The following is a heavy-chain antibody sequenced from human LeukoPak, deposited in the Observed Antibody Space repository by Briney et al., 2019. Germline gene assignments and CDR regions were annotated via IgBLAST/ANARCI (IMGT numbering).Heavy chain of an antibody. CDR3: ARGFPGLNYYYYGMDV. Sequence: PGGSLRLSCVASGFSFTSSWMTWVRQPPGKGLEWIGGINHSGSTNYNPSLKSRVTISVDTSKNQFSLKLSSVTAADTAVYYCARGFPGLNYYYYGMDVWGQGTTVTVSS. CDR1: GFSFTSSW. V-gene: IGHV4-34*01. J-gene: IGHJ6*02. CDR2: INHSGST.